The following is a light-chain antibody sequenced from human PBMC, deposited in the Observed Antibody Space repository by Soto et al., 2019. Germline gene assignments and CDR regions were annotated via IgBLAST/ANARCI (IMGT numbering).Light chain of an antibody. V-gene: IGKV1-5*01. CDR1: QSIGRW. J-gene: IGKJ1*01. Sequence: DIQMTQSPSTLSGSVGDRVTITFRASQSIGRWLAWYQQKPGKAPQVLIYDASTLKSGVPSRLSGSGSGTDFTLTIRSLQPDDFAIYYCQQYNSYWTFGQGTKVDIK. CDR2: DAS. CDR3: QQYNSYWT.